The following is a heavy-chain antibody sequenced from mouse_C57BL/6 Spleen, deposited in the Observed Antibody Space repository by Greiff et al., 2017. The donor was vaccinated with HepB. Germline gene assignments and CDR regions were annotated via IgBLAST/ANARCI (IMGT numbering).Heavy chain of an antibody. Sequence: DVKLVESGGDLVKPGGSLKLSCAASGFTFSSYGMSWVLQTPDKRLEWVATISSGGSYTYYPDSVKGRFTISRDNAKNTLYLQMSSLKSEDTAMYYCARHEGDYGYAMDYWGQGTSVTVSS. CDR2: ISSGGSYT. D-gene: IGHD2-4*01. CDR3: ARHEGDYGYAMDY. J-gene: IGHJ4*01. CDR1: GFTFSSYG. V-gene: IGHV5-6*02.